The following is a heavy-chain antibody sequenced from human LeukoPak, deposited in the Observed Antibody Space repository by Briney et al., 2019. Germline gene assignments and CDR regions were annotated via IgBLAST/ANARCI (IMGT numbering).Heavy chain of an antibody. D-gene: IGHD6-19*01. J-gene: IGHJ4*02. Sequence: SETLSLTCAVYGGSFSDYYWSWIRQPPGKGLEYIGEINHSGSTNYNPSLKSRVTISVDTSKNQFSQKLSSVTAADTAVYYCARQTYGLARPGYWGQGTLVTVSS. CDR3: ARQTYGLARPGY. CDR1: GGSFSDYY. CDR2: INHSGST. V-gene: IGHV4-34*01.